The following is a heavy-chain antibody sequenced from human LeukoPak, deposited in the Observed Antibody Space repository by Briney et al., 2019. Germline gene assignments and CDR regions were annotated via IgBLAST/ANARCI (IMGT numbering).Heavy chain of an antibody. CDR2: ISSGSSTI. D-gene: IGHD6-13*01. V-gene: IGHV3-48*02. CDR1: GFTFSSYS. J-gene: IGHJ5*02. CDR3: ARSIIAAVLSWFHP. Sequence: PGGSLRLSCAASGFTFSSYSMNWVRQAPGKGLEWVSYISSGSSTIYYADSVKGRFTISRDNAKGSLFLQMNSLRDEDTAVYYCARSIIAAVLSWFHPWGQGALVTVSS.